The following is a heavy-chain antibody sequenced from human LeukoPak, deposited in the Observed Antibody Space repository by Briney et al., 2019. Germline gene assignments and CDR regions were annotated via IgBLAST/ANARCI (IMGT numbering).Heavy chain of an antibody. V-gene: IGHV3-74*03. Sequence: PGGSLRLSCAASGFTLSSAWMHWVRQAPGTGLVWVSRITDDAATTYADSVKGRFTISRDNAKSTLYLQMNSLRAEDTAVYYCVRDRVGPDYWGQGTLVTVSS. CDR2: ITDDAAT. D-gene: IGHD1-26*01. J-gene: IGHJ4*02. CDR1: GFTLSSAW. CDR3: VRDRVGPDY.